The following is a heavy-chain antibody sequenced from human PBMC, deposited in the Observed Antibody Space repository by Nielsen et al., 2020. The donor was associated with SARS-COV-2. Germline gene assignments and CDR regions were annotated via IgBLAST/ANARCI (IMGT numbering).Heavy chain of an antibody. V-gene: IGHV1-3*01. CDR1: RYSLASYS. CDR2: INAGNGNT. CDR3: ARHLRGYIDY. Sequence: ASVKVSCKASRYSLASYSMHWVRQAPGQRLEWMGWINAGNGNTRYSQKFQGRVTITRDTSASTAYMVLSSLRSEDTAVYYCARHLRGYIDYWGQGTLVTVSS. J-gene: IGHJ4*02.